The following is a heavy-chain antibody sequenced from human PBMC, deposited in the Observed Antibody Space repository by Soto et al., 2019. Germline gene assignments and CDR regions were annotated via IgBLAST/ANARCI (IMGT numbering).Heavy chain of an antibody. CDR2: INQEGSEK. D-gene: IGHD3-16*01. CDR3: AREFGVQELDY. J-gene: IGHJ4*02. Sequence: EVQLAESGGDLVQPGGSLSLSCATSGFTFSSFWITWVRQAPGKGLEWVSNINQEGSEKHYVDSVKGRFTLSRDNTANSVHMQMNSLRGDATAVYYCAREFGVQELDYWGQGTLVTVSA. CDR1: GFTFSSFW. V-gene: IGHV3-7*01.